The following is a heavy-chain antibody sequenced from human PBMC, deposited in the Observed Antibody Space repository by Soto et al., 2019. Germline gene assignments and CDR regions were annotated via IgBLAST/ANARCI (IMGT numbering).Heavy chain of an antibody. D-gene: IGHD5-18*01. V-gene: IGHV1-69*13. Sequence: SVKVSCKASGGTFSSYAISWVRQAPGQGLEWMGGIIPIFGTANYAQKFQGRVTITADESTSTAYMELSSLRSEDTAVYYCARWGGTSPGYSYGFPPYYFDYWGQGTLVTVSS. J-gene: IGHJ4*02. CDR3: ARWGGTSPGYSYGFPPYYFDY. CDR2: IIPIFGTA. CDR1: GGTFSSYA.